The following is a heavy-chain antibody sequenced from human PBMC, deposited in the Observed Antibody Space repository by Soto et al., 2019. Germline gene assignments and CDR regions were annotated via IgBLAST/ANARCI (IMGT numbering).Heavy chain of an antibody. CDR1: GGSISSSSYY. CDR2: IYYSGST. CDR3: ARHLVVLLRFGEILPRWFDP. Sequence: PSETQSLTCTVSGGSISSSSYYWGWIRQPPGKKQKWIGSIYYSGSTYYNPSLKSRVTISVDTSKNQFSLKLSSVTAADTAVYYCARHLVVLLRFGEILPRWFDPWGQGTLVTVSS. D-gene: IGHD3-10*01. J-gene: IGHJ5*02. V-gene: IGHV4-39*01.